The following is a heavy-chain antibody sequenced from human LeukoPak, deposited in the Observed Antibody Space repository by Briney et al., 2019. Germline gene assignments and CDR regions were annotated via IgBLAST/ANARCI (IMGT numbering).Heavy chain of an antibody. J-gene: IGHJ4*02. V-gene: IGHV3-48*03. CDR1: GFTFSSYE. Sequence: PGGSLRLSCAASGFTFSSYEMNGVRQAPGKGLEGGSYISSSGSTTYYADSVKGRFTISTDNSKNTLYLQMNSLRAEDTAVYYCAAQWQRGYWGQGTLVTVSS. CDR2: ISSSGSTT. D-gene: IGHD5-12*01. CDR3: AAQWQRGY.